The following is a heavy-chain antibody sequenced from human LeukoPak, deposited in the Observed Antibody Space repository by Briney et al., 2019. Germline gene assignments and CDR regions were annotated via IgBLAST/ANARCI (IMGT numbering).Heavy chain of an antibody. J-gene: IGHJ3*02. Sequence: GGSLRLSXAASGFTFSSYWMSWVRQAPGKGLEWVANIKQDGSEKYYVDSVTGRFPISRDNAKNSLYLQMNSLRAEDTAVYYCARGPGRSNAFDIWGQGTMVTVSS. V-gene: IGHV3-7*01. D-gene: IGHD3-10*01. CDR2: IKQDGSEK. CDR3: ARGPGRSNAFDI. CDR1: GFTFSSYW.